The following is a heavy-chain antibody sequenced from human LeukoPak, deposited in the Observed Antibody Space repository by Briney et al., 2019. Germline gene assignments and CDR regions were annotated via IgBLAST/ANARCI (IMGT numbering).Heavy chain of an antibody. Sequence: PGGSLRLSCAASGFTFSSYGMSWVRQAPGKGLEWVSAIGGSGGSTYYADSVKGRFTISRDNSKNSLYLQMNSLRAEDTAVYYCAKDSDELIAAAYNWFDPWGQGTLVTVSS. D-gene: IGHD6-13*01. CDR3: AKDSDELIAAAYNWFDP. CDR1: GFTFSSYG. CDR2: IGGSGGST. J-gene: IGHJ5*02. V-gene: IGHV3-23*01.